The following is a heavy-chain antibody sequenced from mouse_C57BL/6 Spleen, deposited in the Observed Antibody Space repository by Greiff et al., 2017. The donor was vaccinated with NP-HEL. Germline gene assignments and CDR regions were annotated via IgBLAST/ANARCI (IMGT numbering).Heavy chain of an antibody. CDR2: IDPSDSYT. CDR1: GYTFTSYW. D-gene: IGHD2-2*01. V-gene: IGHV1-69*01. J-gene: IGHJ4*01. CDR3: ARGTVWLRRAMDY. Sequence: QVQLQQSGAELVMPGASVKLSCKASGYTFTSYWMHWVKQRPGQGLEWIGEIDPSDSYTNYNQKFKGKSTLTVDKSSSTAYMQLSSLTSEDSAVYYCARGTVWLRRAMDYWGQGTSVTVSS.